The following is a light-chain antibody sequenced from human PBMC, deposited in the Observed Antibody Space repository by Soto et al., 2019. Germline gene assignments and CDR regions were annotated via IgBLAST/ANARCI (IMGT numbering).Light chain of an antibody. V-gene: IGKV3-20*01. CDR3: QQYENSPWT. CDR2: GAS. Sequence: DIVLTQSPGTLSLSPGERAALSCRASQSVSSSYLAWYQQKPGQAPRLLIYGASNRATGIPDRFSGSGSGTDFTLTISRLEPEDFAVYYCQQYENSPWTFGQGTKVDIK. CDR1: QSVSSSY. J-gene: IGKJ1*01.